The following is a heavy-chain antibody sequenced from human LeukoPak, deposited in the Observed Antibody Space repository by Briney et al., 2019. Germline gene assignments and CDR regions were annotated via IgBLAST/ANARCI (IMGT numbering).Heavy chain of an antibody. CDR2: ISGSGSGT. V-gene: IGHV3-23*01. D-gene: IGHD3-10*02. J-gene: IGHJ4*02. Sequence: GGSLRLSCAASGFSFSSHAMNWVRQAPGKGLEWVSAISGSGSGTDYADSVEGRFTISRDNSKNTLYLQINSLRAEDTAVYYCAKDVRGYNRPVDYWGQGTLVTVSS. CDR3: AKDVRGYNRPVDY. CDR1: GFSFSSHA.